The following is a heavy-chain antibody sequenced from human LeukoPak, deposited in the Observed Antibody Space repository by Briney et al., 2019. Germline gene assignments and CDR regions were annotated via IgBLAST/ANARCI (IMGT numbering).Heavy chain of an antibody. J-gene: IGHJ4*02. V-gene: IGHV4-31*03. CDR3: VRDKGSCGGIQGFDY. CDR2: IYYSGST. Sequence: SETLSLTCTVSGGSISSGGYYWSWIRQHPGKGLEWIGYIYYSGSTYYNPSLKSRVTISVDTSKNQFSLKLSSVTAADTAVYYCVRDKGSCGGIQGFDYWGQGTLVSVSS. CDR1: GGSISSGGYY. D-gene: IGHD2-21*01.